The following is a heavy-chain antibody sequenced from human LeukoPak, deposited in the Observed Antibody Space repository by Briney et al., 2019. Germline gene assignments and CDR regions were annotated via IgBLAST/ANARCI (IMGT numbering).Heavy chain of an antibody. CDR1: GFTFSSYA. CDR2: ISGSGGST. J-gene: IGHJ1*01. CDR3: AKGTYYYDSSGYSPFQH. V-gene: IGHV3-23*01. Sequence: GGSLRLSCAASGFTFSSYAMSWVRQAPGKGLEWVSAISGSGGSTYYADSVKGRFTISRDNSKNTLYLQMNSLRVEDTAVYYCAKGTYYYDSSGYSPFQHWGQGTLVTVSS. D-gene: IGHD3-22*01.